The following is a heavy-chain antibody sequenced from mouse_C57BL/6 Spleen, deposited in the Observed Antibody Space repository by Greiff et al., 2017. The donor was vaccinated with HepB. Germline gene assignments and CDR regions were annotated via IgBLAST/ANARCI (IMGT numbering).Heavy chain of an antibody. CDR3: AILYYYGSSHDY. V-gene: IGHV1-80*01. J-gene: IGHJ2*01. CDR2: IYPGDGDT. Sequence: VQLQQSGAELVKPGASVKISCKASGYAFSSYWMNWVKQRPGKGLEWIGQIYPGDGDTNYNGKFKGKATLTADKSSSTAYMQLSSLTSEDSAVYFCAILYYYGSSHDYWGQGTTLTVSS. CDR1: GYAFSSYW. D-gene: IGHD1-1*01.